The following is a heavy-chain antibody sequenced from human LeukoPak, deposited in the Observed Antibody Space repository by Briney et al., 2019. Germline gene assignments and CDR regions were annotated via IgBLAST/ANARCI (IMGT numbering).Heavy chain of an antibody. D-gene: IGHD4-17*01. V-gene: IGHV3-11*01. CDR1: GFTFSDYY. Sequence: GGSLRLSCAASGFTFSDYYMSWIRQAPGKGLEWVSYISSSGSTIYYADSVKGRFTISRDNAKNSLYLQMNSLRAEDTAVYYCAREATVLDPPPGVDYWGQGTLVTVSS. CDR3: AREATVLDPPPGVDY. J-gene: IGHJ4*02. CDR2: ISSSGSTI.